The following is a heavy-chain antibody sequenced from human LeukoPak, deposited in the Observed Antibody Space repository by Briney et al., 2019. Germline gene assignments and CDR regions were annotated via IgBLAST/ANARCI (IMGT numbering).Heavy chain of an antibody. CDR1: GFTFSSYG. CDR3: AKGLRYYYDSSGAFDY. D-gene: IGHD3-22*01. V-gene: IGHV3-30*18. Sequence: GGSLRLSCAASGFTFSSYGVHWVRQAPGKGLEWVAVISYDGSNKYYADSVNGRFTISRDNSKNTLYLQMNSLRAEDTAVYYCAKGLRYYYDSSGAFDYWGQGTLVTVFS. J-gene: IGHJ4*02. CDR2: ISYDGSNK.